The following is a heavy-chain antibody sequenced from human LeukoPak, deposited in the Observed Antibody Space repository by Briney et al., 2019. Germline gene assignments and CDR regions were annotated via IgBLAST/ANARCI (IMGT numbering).Heavy chain of an antibody. CDR1: GYTFTSYD. CDR2: MNPNSGNT. CDR3: ARGSIAVAGTDY. D-gene: IGHD6-19*01. V-gene: IGHV1-8*01. Sequence: ASVKVSCKASGYTFTSYDINWVRQATGQGLEWVGWMNPNSGNTGYAQKFQGRVTMTRNTSISTAYMELSSLRSEDTAVYYCARGSIAVAGTDYWGQGTLVAVSS. J-gene: IGHJ4*02.